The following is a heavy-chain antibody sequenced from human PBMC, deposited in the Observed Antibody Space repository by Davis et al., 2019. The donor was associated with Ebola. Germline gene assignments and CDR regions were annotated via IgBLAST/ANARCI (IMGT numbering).Heavy chain of an antibody. Sequence: ASVKVSCKASGYTFTSYGISWVRQAPGQGLEWMGWISAYNGNTNYAQKFQGRVTMTRDTSTSTVYMELSSLRSEDTAVYYCARGRPAMSLLGSYYYGMDVWGQGTTVTVSS. CDR2: ISAYNGNT. V-gene: IGHV1-18*01. J-gene: IGHJ6*02. D-gene: IGHD3-16*02. CDR3: ARGRPAMSLLGSYYYGMDV. CDR1: GYTFTSYG.